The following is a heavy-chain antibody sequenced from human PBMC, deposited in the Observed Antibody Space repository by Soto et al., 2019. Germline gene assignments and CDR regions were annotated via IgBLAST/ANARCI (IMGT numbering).Heavy chain of an antibody. J-gene: IGHJ4*02. Sequence: ASVKVSCKASGGTSNNYAISWVRQAPGQGLEWMGGIIPIFGTANFAQKFQGRVTFTADESTSTDYMELSSLRSEDTAMYYCTRDHCSGGSCSRGDDYWGQGTLVTVS. D-gene: IGHD2-15*01. CDR3: TRDHCSGGSCSRGDDY. CDR2: IIPIFGTA. V-gene: IGHV1-69*13. CDR1: GGTSNNYA.